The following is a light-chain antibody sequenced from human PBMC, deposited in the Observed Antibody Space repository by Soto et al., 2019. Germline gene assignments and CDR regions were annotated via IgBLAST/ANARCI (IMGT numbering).Light chain of an antibody. CDR1: SPNIGSNF. Sequence: QLVLTQPPSASGTPGQRVAISCSGSSPNIGSNFAYWYQHFPGTAPKLLILRNNQRPSGVPDRFSASKSGTSASLSISGLRSEDEADYYCAAWDDSLKSVVFGGGTKLTVL. V-gene: IGLV1-47*01. J-gene: IGLJ2*01. CDR3: AAWDDSLKSVV. CDR2: RNN.